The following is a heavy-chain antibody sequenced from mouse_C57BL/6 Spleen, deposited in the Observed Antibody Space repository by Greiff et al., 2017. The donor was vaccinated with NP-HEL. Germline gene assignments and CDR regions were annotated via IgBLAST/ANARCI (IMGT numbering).Heavy chain of an antibody. CDR2: IFPGSGST. J-gene: IGHJ4*01. V-gene: IGHV1-75*01. Sequence: QVQLKESGPELVKPGASVKISCKASGYTFTDYYINWVKQRPGQGLEWIGWIFPGSGSTYYNEKFKGKATLTVDKSSSTAYMLLSSLTSEDSAVYFCARRDYYGSILYYAMDYWGQGTSVTVSS. D-gene: IGHD1-1*01. CDR3: ARRDYYGSILYYAMDY. CDR1: GYTFTDYY.